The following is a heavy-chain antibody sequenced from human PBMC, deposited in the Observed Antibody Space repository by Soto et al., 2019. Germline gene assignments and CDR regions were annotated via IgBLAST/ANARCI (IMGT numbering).Heavy chain of an antibody. CDR2: IYYSGST. Sequence: SETLSLTCTVSGGSVSSGSFYWSWIRRPPGKGLEWIGYIYYSGSTNYNPSLKSRVTISVDTSKNQFSLKLSSVTAADTAVYYCARGPGIAVAGGGPFDYWGQGTLVTVSS. D-gene: IGHD6-19*01. V-gene: IGHV4-61*01. J-gene: IGHJ4*02. CDR3: ARGPGIAVAGGGPFDY. CDR1: GGSVSSGSFY.